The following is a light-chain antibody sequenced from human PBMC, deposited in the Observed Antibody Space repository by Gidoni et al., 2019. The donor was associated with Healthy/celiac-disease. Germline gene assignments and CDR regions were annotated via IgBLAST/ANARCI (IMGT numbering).Light chain of an antibody. CDR1: QSASSSY. Sequence: DILLTQSQVPLSLSPGERAPLSCRARQSASSSYLAWYQQKPGQAPRLLIYGASSRATGIPDRFSGSGSGTDFTLTISRLEPEDFAVYYCQQYGSSPPFTFGPGTKVEIK. CDR2: GAS. V-gene: IGKV3-20*01. J-gene: IGKJ3*01. CDR3: QQYGSSPPFT.